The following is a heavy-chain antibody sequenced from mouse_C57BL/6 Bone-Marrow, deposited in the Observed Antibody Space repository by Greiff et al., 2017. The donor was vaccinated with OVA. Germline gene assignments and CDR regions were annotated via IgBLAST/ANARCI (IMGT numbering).Heavy chain of an antibody. CDR2: IRNKANNHAT. Sequence: EVKLMESGGGLVQPGGSMKLSCAASGFTFSDAWMDWVRQSPEKGLEWVAEIRNKANNHATYYAESVKGRFTISRDDSKSSVYLQMNSLRAEDTGIYYCTRGPIYDGYSLFAYWGQGTLVTVSA. V-gene: IGHV6-6*01. CDR3: TRGPIYDGYSLFAY. D-gene: IGHD2-3*01. J-gene: IGHJ3*01. CDR1: GFTFSDAW.